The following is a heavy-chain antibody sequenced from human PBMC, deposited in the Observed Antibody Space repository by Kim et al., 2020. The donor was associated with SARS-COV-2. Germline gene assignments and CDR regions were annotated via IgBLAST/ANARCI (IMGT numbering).Heavy chain of an antibody. Sequence: SETLSLTCSVSGGSISSTNYYWGWIRQPPGKGLEWIGSIYYRGSTYYNLSLKSRVTISVDTSKNQFSLKLSSVTAADTAGYYCARCKYYYYGIDVWGQGTTVTVSS. V-gene: IGHV4-39*07. CDR2: IYYRGST. CDR3: ARCKYYYYGIDV. CDR1: GGSISSTNYY. J-gene: IGHJ6*02.